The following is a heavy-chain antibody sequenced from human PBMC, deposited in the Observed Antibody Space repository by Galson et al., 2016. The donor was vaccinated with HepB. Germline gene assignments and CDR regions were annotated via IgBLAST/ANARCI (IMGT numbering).Heavy chain of an antibody. V-gene: IGHV3-21*01. CDR1: GFSISSYN. J-gene: IGHJ4*02. CDR3: ARGPPADVNIESTKGVDY. Sequence: SLRLSCAASGFSISSYNMIWVRQAPGKGLEWVSSISSSSTHRSHADSVKGRFTMSIDNAKNSLILQMNSLRPEDTAVYYCARGPPADVNIESTKGVDYWGQGTLVTVSS. CDR2: ISSSSTHR. D-gene: IGHD5/OR15-5a*01.